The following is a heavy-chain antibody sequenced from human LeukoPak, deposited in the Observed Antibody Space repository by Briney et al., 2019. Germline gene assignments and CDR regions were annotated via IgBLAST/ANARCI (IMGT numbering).Heavy chain of an antibody. Sequence: SETLSLTCTVSGGSISSYYWSWIRQPPGKGLEWIGYIYYSGSTNYNPSLKSRVTISVDTSKNQFSLKLSSVTAADTAVYYCARDGLWSSHFDYWGQGTLVTVSS. V-gene: IGHV4-59*12. CDR1: GGSISSYY. CDR3: ARDGLWSSHFDY. CDR2: IYYSGST. D-gene: IGHD5-18*01. J-gene: IGHJ4*02.